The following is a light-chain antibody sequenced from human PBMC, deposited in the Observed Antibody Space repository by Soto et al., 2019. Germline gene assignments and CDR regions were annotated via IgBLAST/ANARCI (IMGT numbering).Light chain of an antibody. J-gene: IGKJ5*01. Sequence: DIQMTPSPSSLSASVGDRVTITCRASQGIGHDLGWYQQKPGKAPKRLIYAASSLQSGVPSRFSGSESGTDFTLTISSLQPEDFATYYCLQQNGYPITFGQGTRLEIK. CDR1: QGIGHD. CDR2: AAS. V-gene: IGKV1-17*01. CDR3: LQQNGYPIT.